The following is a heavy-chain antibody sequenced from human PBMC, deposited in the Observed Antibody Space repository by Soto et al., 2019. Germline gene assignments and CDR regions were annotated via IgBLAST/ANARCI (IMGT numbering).Heavy chain of an antibody. CDR2: VKGDGSER. CDR1: GFTFSTYW. D-gene: IGHD6-19*01. J-gene: IGHJ3*02. V-gene: IGHV3-74*01. Sequence: GCLLLSCSASGFTFSTYWMHWVRQAPGKGLVWVSRVKGDGSERTYADSVKGRFTISRDNTKNTLDLQMNSLRPEDTAVYYCVRAQWLADDVFDIWGHGTMVTV. CDR3: VRAQWLADDVFDI.